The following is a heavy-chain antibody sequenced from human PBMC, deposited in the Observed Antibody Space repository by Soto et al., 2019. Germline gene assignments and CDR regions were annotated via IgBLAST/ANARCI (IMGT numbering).Heavy chain of an antibody. Sequence: KSSETLSLTGAVYGGSFSGYYWSWIRQPPGKGLEWIGEINHSGSTNYNPSLKSRVTISVDTSKNQFSLKLSSVTAADTAVYYCARGPELLWFGGRYYYYGMDVWGQGTTVAVSS. J-gene: IGHJ6*02. D-gene: IGHD3-10*01. CDR1: GGSFSGYY. CDR3: ARGPELLWFGGRYYYYGMDV. CDR2: INHSGST. V-gene: IGHV4-34*01.